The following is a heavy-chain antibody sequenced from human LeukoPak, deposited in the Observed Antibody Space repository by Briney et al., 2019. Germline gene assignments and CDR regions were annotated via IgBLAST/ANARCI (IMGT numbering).Heavy chain of an antibody. D-gene: IGHD6-13*01. CDR2: INTDGSST. CDR1: GFTVSSYW. CDR3: ARVPGLGAAEVAFDI. Sequence: PGRSLRLSCAASGFTVSSYWMHWVRQAPGKGLVWVSRINTDGSSTSYAGSVKGRFTISRDNAKNSLYLQMNSLRAEDTAVYYCARVPGLGAAEVAFDIWGQGTMVTVSS. V-gene: IGHV3-74*01. J-gene: IGHJ3*02.